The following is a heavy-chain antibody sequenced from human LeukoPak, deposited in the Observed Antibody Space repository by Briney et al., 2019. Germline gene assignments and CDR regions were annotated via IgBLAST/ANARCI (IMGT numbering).Heavy chain of an antibody. CDR3: ARVAGGYSYGTYYFDY. D-gene: IGHD5-18*01. Sequence: GRSLRLSCAASGFTFSSYAMHWVRQAPGKGLEWVAVISYDGSNKYYADSVKGRFTISRDNSKNTLYLQMNSLRAEDTAVYYCARVAGGYSYGTYYFDYWGQGTLVTVSS. CDR1: GFTFSSYA. CDR2: ISYDGSNK. J-gene: IGHJ4*02. V-gene: IGHV3-30*14.